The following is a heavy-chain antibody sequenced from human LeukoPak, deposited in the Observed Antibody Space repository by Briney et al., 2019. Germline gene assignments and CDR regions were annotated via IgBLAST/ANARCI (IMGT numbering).Heavy chain of an antibody. CDR1: AFTFSNAW. J-gene: IGHJ4*02. D-gene: IGHD1-26*01. CDR2: IKSKADGGTT. V-gene: IGHV3-15*01. Sequence: PGGSLRLSCAASAFTFSNAWMNWVRQAPGKGLEWVGRIKSKADGGTTDYAAPVKGRFTISRDDSKNTLYLQMNSLKTEDTAVYYCTTLMGVGANRGYWGQGTLVTVSS. CDR3: TTLMGVGANRGY.